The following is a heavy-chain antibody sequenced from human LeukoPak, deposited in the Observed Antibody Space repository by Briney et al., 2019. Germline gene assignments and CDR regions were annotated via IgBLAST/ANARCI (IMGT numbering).Heavy chain of an antibody. CDR2: IYYSGST. CDR1: GGSISSSSYY. J-gene: IGHJ5*02. V-gene: IGHV4-39*07. D-gene: IGHD5-18*01. Sequence: SETLSLTCTVSGGSISSSSYYWGWIRQPPGKGLEWIGSIYYSGSTYYNPSLKSRVTISVDTSKNQFSLKLSSVTAADTAVYYCARDLTDTAMDTNWFDPWGQGTLVTVSS. CDR3: ARDLTDTAMDTNWFDP.